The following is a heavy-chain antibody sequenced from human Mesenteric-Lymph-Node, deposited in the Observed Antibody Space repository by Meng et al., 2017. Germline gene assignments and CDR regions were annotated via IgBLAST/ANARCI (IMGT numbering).Heavy chain of an antibody. D-gene: IGHD2-8*02. CDR2: IIHGGSP. V-gene: IGHV4-34*12. CDR1: GGSLSGAY. CDR3: ARRPTGIDY. Sequence: EQLQKWGAGLLQPSETLSLTCAVNGGSLSGAYWNWIRQPPGKGLEWIGEIIHGGSPSYNPSLKSRVTISIDTSKNQLSLMLSSVTAADTAVYYCARRPTGIDYWGQGTLVTVSS. J-gene: IGHJ4*02.